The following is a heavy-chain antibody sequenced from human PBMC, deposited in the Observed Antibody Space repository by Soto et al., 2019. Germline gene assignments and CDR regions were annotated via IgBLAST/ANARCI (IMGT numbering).Heavy chain of an antibody. CDR2: ISSSSSTI. D-gene: IGHD4-4*01. Sequence: GGSLRLSCAASGFTFSSYSMNWVRQAPGKGLEWVSYISSSSSTIYYADSVKGRFTISRDNAKNSLYLQMNSLRDEDTAVYYSARDPTTADYSNYVYYFDYWGQGTLVTVSS. CDR1: GFTFSSYS. J-gene: IGHJ4*02. CDR3: ARDPTTADYSNYVYYFDY. V-gene: IGHV3-48*02.